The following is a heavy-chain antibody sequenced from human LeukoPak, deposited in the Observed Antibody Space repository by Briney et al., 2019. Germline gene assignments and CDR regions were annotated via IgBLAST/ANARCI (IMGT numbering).Heavy chain of an antibody. J-gene: IGHJ4*02. CDR3: ARDSYSSSWSFDY. D-gene: IGHD6-13*01. V-gene: IGHV3-21*01. CDR2: ISSSSSYI. CDR1: GFTFSSYS. Sequence: GGSLRLSCAASGFTFSSYSMNWVRQAPGKGLEWVSSISSSSSYIYYADSVKGRFTISRDNAKNSLYLQMNSLRAEDTAVYYCARDSYSSSWSFDYWGQGTLVTVSS.